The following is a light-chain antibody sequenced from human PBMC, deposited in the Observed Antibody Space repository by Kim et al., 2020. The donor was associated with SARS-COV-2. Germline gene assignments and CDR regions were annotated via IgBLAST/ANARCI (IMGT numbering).Light chain of an antibody. CDR3: SAYRSSTTLV. CDR1: SIDVGSQYNQ. V-gene: IGLV2-14*04. J-gene: IGLJ3*02. CDR2: DVS. Sequence: QSITSSWTGTSIDVGSQYNQVCWYQQRPGEAPIRMIYDVSKRPSGVANRFSGSKSGNTASLTISGLQAEDEADYYCSAYRSSTTLVFGGGTQLTVL.